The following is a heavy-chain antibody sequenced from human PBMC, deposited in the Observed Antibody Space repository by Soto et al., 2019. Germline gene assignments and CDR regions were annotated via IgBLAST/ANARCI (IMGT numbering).Heavy chain of an antibody. CDR3: ACIFSGGYGYGFHYYATDG. CDR1: GGSISSSSYY. Sequence: LSLTCTVSGGSISSSSYYWGWIRQPPGKGLEWIGSIYYSGSTYYNPSLKSRVTISVDTSKNQFSLKLSSVTAADTAVYYCACIFSGGYGYGFHYYATDGWGQGTTVTVAS. J-gene: IGHJ6*02. CDR2: IYYSGST. V-gene: IGHV4-39*01. D-gene: IGHD5-18*01.